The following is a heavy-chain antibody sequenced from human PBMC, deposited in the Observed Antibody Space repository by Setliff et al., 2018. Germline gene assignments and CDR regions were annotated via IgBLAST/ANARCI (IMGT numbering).Heavy chain of an antibody. V-gene: IGHV4-31*03. CDR2: IYYSGSTS. J-gene: IGHJ5*02. D-gene: IGHD3-10*01. CDR1: GGSISSGGYY. CDR3: ATDGPVLNGDYIS. Sequence: KTSETLSLTCTVSGGSISSGGYYWSWIRQHPGKGLEWIGYIYYSGSTSYYNPSLKSRVTISVDTSKNQFSLSLRSVTAADTAVYYCATDGPVLNGDYISWGQGTLVTVSS.